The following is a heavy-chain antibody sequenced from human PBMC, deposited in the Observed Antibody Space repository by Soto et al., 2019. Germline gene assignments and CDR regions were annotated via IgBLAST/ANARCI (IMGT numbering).Heavy chain of an antibody. CDR2: ISTGSSYI. V-gene: IGHV3-21*01. CDR3: ARDRDGYISNWFDP. J-gene: IGHJ5*02. D-gene: IGHD5-12*01. Sequence: VSLRLSCAASGFTFSTYNMNWVRQAPGKGLEWVSSISTGSSYIYYADSVTGRFTISRDNAKNSLYLQMDDLRAEDTAVYFCARDRDGYISNWFDPWGQGTLVTVSS. CDR1: GFTFSTYN.